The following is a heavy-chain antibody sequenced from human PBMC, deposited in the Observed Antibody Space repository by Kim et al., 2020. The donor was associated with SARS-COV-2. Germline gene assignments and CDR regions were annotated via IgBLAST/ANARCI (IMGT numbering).Heavy chain of an antibody. D-gene: IGHD6-19*01. V-gene: IGHV3-48*03. CDR2: ITNGGETT. Sequence: GGSLRLSCAASGFTFSSYEMNWVRQTPGKGLEWLSHITNGGETTYYPDSVKGRFTISRDNAKNSLYLQMNSLRGEDTAVYYCARGAPYNSGWFRYIDFWGQGTLVTVSS. CDR1: GFTFSSYE. J-gene: IGHJ4*02. CDR3: ARGAPYNSGWFRYIDF.